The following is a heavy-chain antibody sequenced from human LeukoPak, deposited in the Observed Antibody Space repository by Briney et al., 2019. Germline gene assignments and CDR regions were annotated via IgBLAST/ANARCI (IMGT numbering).Heavy chain of an antibody. Sequence: PGGSLRLSCAASGFTFSSYGMHWVRQAPGKGLEWVAVRSYDGSNKYYADSVKGRFTIYRDNSKNTLYLQMNSLRAEDTAVYYCAKGPFLGYYFDYWGQGTLVTVSS. CDR2: RSYDGSNK. J-gene: IGHJ4*02. D-gene: IGHD7-27*01. CDR1: GFTFSSYG. CDR3: AKGPFLGYYFDY. V-gene: IGHV3-30*18.